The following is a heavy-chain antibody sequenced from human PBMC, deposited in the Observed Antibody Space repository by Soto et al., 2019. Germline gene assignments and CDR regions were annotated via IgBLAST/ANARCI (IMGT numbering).Heavy chain of an antibody. V-gene: IGHV3-53*01. CDR1: GFTVSSNH. CDR2: IYNGNRT. Sequence: EVQMMESGGGLIQPGGYLRLSCAASGFTVSSNHMTWVRRAPGKGLEWVSLIYNGNRTYYADSVKGRFTISRDDSKNRMYLQINSMRAEDTAAFDWFDPWGQGTLVTFSS. J-gene: IGHJ5*02. CDR3: FDP.